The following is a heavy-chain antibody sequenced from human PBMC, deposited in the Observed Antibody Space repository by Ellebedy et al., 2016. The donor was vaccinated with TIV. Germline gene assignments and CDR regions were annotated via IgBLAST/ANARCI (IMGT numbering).Heavy chain of an antibody. V-gene: IGHV1-18*01. CDR2: ISGYNGNT. J-gene: IGHJ4*02. Sequence: ASVKVSCXASGYTFTTYGISWVRQAPGQGLEWMGWISGYNGNTNYAQNFQGRVTMTTDTSTSTAYMELRSLRSDDTAVYYCARVPMPGKADYWGQGTLVTVSS. CDR1: GYTFTTYG. CDR3: ARVPMPGKADY. D-gene: IGHD1-1*01.